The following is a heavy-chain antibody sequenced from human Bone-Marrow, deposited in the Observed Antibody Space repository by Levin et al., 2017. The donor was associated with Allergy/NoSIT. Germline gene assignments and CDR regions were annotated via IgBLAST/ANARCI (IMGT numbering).Heavy chain of an antibody. CDR3: AGRAAFDV. Sequence: GESLKISCQGSGNIFVTYWIGWVRQIPGKGLEWMGIIHMGDSDTRYSPSFQGQVTISADKSISTAYLPWGSLKASDTAMYYCAGRAAFDVWGQGAMVTVSS. V-gene: IGHV5-51*01. J-gene: IGHJ3*01. CDR2: IHMGDSDT. CDR1: GNIFVTYW.